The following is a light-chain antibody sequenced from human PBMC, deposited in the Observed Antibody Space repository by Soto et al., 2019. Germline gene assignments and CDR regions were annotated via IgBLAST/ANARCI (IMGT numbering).Light chain of an antibody. J-gene: IGKJ1*01. CDR3: QQSRDYPWT. V-gene: IGKV1-5*03. Sequence: DIQMTQSPSTLSASVGDRVTITCRASQSINNYLAWYQQKPGKAPKLLIYAASNLESGVPSRFSGSGSGTEFTLTISSLQPDDFATYYCQQSRDYPWTFGQGTKVDIK. CDR2: AAS. CDR1: QSINNY.